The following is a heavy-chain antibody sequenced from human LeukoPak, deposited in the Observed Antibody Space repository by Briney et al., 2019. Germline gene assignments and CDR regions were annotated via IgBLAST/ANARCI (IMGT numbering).Heavy chain of an antibody. CDR2: IYYSGST. D-gene: IGHD4-17*01. Sequence: PSETLSLTCAVYGGSFSGYYWSWIRQPPGKGLEWIGYIYYSGSTNYNPSLKSRVTISVDTSKNQFSLKLSSVTAADTAVYYCARWSPIATVTFADAFDIWGQGTMVTVSS. CDR3: ARWSPIATVTFADAFDI. J-gene: IGHJ3*02. CDR1: GGSFSGYY. V-gene: IGHV4-59*01.